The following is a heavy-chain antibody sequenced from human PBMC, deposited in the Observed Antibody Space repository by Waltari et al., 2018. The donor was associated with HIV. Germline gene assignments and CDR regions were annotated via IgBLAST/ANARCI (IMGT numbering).Heavy chain of an antibody. V-gene: IGHV3-53*01. Sequence: EVQLVESGGGLIQPGGSLRLSCAASGFTVSRNYKSWVRQASGKGLEWVSVIYSGGSTYYADSVKGRFTISRDNSKNTLYLQMNSLRAEDTAVYYCARSRALVVVAANWYFDLWGRGTLVTVSS. CDR3: ARSRALVVVAANWYFDL. J-gene: IGHJ2*01. D-gene: IGHD2-15*01. CDR1: GFTVSRNY. CDR2: IYSGGST.